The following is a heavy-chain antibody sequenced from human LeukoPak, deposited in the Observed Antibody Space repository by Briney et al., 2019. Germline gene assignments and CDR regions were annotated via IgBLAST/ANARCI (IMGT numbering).Heavy chain of an antibody. CDR3: ARVARNYDFWSGYYIYDAFDI. Sequence: ASVKVSCKASGYTFTSYDIHWVRQATGQGLEWMGWMNPNSGNTGYAQKFQGRVTMTRNTSISTAYMELSSLRSEDTAVYYCARVARNYDFWSGYYIYDAFDIWGQGTMVTVSS. D-gene: IGHD3-3*01. V-gene: IGHV1-8*01. J-gene: IGHJ3*02. CDR2: MNPNSGNT. CDR1: GYTFTSYD.